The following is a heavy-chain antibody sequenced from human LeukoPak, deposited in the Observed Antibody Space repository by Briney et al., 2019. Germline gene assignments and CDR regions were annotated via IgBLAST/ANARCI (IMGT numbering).Heavy chain of an antibody. V-gene: IGHV4-30-4*08. CDR2: IYHNGDT. D-gene: IGHD2-2*02. CDR1: GGSIISGDYY. J-gene: IGHJ3*02. CDR3: ARAGVVPAAINRAFDI. Sequence: SETLSLTCIVSGGSIISGDYYWSWIRQPPGKGLEWIGYIYHNGDTYYNSSLKSRVAISADTSKNRFSLKLSSVTAADTAVYYCARAGVVPAAINRAFDIWGQGSVVTVSS.